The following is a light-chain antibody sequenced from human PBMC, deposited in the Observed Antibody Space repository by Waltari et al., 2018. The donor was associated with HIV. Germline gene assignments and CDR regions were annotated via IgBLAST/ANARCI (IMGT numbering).Light chain of an antibody. J-gene: IGLJ2*01. CDR3: SSYAGRDSRVV. CDR2: EVN. Sequence: QSALTQPPSASGSPGQSVTISCTGTGSDIGTYNYVSWYQQHPGKAPKLMIYEVNKRPSGVPVRFSGAKSGSVASLTVSGRQDDDEADYYCSSYAGRDSRVVFGGGTKLTVL. V-gene: IGLV2-8*01. CDR1: GSDIGTYNY.